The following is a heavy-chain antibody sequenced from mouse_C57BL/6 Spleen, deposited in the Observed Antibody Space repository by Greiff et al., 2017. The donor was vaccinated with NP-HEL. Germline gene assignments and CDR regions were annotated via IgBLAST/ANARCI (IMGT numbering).Heavy chain of an antibody. CDR3: AREDYGSSYGDY. Sequence: QVHVKQSGAELVKPGASVKISCKASGYAFSSYWMNWVKQRPGKGLEWIGQIYPGDGDTNYNGKFKGKATLTADKSSSTAYMQLSSLTSEDSAVYFCAREDYGSSYGDYWGQGTTLTVSS. J-gene: IGHJ2*01. V-gene: IGHV1-80*01. CDR2: IYPGDGDT. D-gene: IGHD1-1*01. CDR1: GYAFSSYW.